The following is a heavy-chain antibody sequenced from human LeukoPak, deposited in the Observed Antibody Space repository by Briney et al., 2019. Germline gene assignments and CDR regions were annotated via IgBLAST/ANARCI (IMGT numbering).Heavy chain of an antibody. CDR2: MNPNSGNT. J-gene: IGHJ6*04. CDR1: GYTFTSYD. D-gene: IGHD3-3*01. CDR3: ARNVDNVFGVGYPGYNGMDV. V-gene: IGHV1-8*01. Sequence: ASVKVSCKASGYTFTSYDINWVRQATGQGLEWMGWMNPNSGNTGYAQKFQGRVTMTRNTSISTAYMELSSLRSEDTAVYYCARNVDNVFGVGYPGYNGMDVGGKGTRSTVP.